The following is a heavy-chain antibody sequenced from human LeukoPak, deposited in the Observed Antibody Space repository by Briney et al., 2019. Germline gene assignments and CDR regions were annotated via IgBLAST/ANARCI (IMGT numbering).Heavy chain of an antibody. Sequence: SETLSLTCAVYGGSFSGYYWSWIRQPPGKGLEWMGEINHSGSTNYNPSLKSRVTISVDTSKNQFSLKLSSVTVADTAVYYCARGVRYYDSSGYSGVVGFDPWGQGTLVTVSS. CDR3: ARGVRYYDSSGYSGVVGFDP. CDR2: INHSGST. D-gene: IGHD3-22*01. V-gene: IGHV4-34*01. CDR1: GGSFSGYY. J-gene: IGHJ5*02.